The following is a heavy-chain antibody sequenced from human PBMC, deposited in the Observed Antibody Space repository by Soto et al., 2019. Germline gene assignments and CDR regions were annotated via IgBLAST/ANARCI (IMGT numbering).Heavy chain of an antibody. J-gene: IGHJ4*02. CDR2: IYYSGTT. Sequence: PSETLSLTCAVSGYSISSSNWWGWIRQPPGKGLEWIGYIYYSGTTYYNPSLKSRVTMSVDTSKNQFSLKLTSVTAVDTAVYYCARRAIQGPIDYWGQGTLVNVS. CDR1: GYSISSSNW. CDR3: ARRAIQGPIDY. V-gene: IGHV4-28*01.